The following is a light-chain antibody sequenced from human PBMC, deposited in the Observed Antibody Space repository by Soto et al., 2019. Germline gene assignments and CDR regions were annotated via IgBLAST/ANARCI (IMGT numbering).Light chain of an antibody. J-gene: IGKJ1*01. CDR2: GPS. CDR3: QQYNNWISWT. V-gene: IGKV3-15*01. Sequence: EIVMTQSPATLSVSPGERATLSCRASQSVSSNLAWYQQKPGQAPRLLIYGPSTRATGIPARLSGSGSGTEFTLTISSLQSEDFAVYYCQQYNNWISWTFGKGTKVEIK. CDR1: QSVSSN.